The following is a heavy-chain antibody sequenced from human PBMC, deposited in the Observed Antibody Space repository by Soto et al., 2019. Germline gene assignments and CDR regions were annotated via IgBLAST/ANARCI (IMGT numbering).Heavy chain of an antibody. V-gene: IGHV3-73*01. CDR3: TSHSPDDVMRK. D-gene: IGHD2-21*01. CDR2: IRSKANRYSA. CDR1: GFTFSGSA. Sequence: GGSLRLSCEASGFTFSGSAMHWVRQASGKGLEWVGRIRSKANRYSAAYAASVKGSYSNSRDESKNTAYRQKNSVKTEDTAVYYCTSHSPDDVMRKWGQGTQVTVSS. J-gene: IGHJ4*02.